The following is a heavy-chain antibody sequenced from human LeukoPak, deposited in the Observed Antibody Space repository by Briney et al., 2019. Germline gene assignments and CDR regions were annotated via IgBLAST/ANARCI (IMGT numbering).Heavy chain of an antibody. J-gene: IGHJ4*02. CDR1: GFTFSSNA. CDR3: AKDLRATTVTRDDFDY. Sequence: GGSLRLSCAASGFTFSSNAMSWDRQAPGKGLEWVSAISGSGGSTYYADSVKGRFTISRDNSKNTLYLQMNSLRAEDTAVYYCAKDLRATTVTRDDFDYWGQGTLVTVSS. V-gene: IGHV3-23*01. CDR2: ISGSGGST. D-gene: IGHD4-17*01.